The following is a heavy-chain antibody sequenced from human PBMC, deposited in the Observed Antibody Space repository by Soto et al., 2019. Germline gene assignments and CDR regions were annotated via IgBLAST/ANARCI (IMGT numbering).Heavy chain of an antibody. Sequence: PGGSLRLSCASSGFTFSDYYMSWIRQAPGKGLEWLSYISPGSRYPAYADSVKGRFTISRDNARRSLSLQMNSLTVDDTAIYYCVRVGGGGRFDPWGQGSMVTVSS. CDR2: ISPGSRYP. CDR1: GFTFSDYY. CDR3: VRVGGGGRFDP. J-gene: IGHJ5*02. D-gene: IGHD2-15*01. V-gene: IGHV3-11*06.